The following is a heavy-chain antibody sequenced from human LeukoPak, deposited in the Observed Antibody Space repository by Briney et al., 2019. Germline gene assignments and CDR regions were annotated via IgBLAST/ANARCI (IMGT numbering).Heavy chain of an antibody. CDR3: ARVPSGGGYCSGGRCYSTYYYGMDV. CDR1: GFTFSDYY. CDR2: ISSSGSTI. Sequence: PGGSLRLSCAASGFTFSDYYMSWIRQAPGKGLEWVSYISSSGSTIYYADSVKGRFTISRDNAKNSLYLQMNSLRAEDTAVYYCARVPSGGGYCSGGRCYSTYYYGMDVWGQGTTVTVSS. J-gene: IGHJ6*02. V-gene: IGHV3-11*01. D-gene: IGHD2-15*01.